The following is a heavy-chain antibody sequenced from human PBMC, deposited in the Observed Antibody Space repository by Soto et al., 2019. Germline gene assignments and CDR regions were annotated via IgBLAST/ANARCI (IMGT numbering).Heavy chain of an antibody. V-gene: IGHV3-30*03. D-gene: IGHD3-16*01. CDR2: ISYDGRTQ. CDR3: ARDFWGLSHFDY. CDR1: QFTFRSYG. Sequence: PGGSLRLSCATSQFTFRSYGMHWFRRAPGKGLQWVAHISYDGRTQDHADSVKGRFTISRDSSKNTVYLQMNSLTTEDTAVYYCARDFWGLSHFDYWGQGAPVTVS. J-gene: IGHJ4*02.